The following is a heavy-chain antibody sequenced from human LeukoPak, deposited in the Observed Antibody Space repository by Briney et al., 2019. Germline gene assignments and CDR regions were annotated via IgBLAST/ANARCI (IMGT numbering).Heavy chain of an antibody. CDR3: AKSRYFDWLSPPGFDY. CDR1: GFTFSSYA. CDR2: ISGSGGST. Sequence: GGSLRLSCAASGFTFSSYAMSWVRQAPGKGLEWVSAISGSGGSTYYADSVKGRSTISRDNSKNTLYLQMNSLRAEDTAVYYCAKSRYFDWLSPPGFDYWGQGTLVTVSS. V-gene: IGHV3-23*01. D-gene: IGHD3-9*01. J-gene: IGHJ4*02.